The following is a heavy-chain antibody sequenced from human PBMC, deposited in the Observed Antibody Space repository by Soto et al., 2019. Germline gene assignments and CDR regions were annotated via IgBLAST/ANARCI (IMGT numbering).Heavy chain of an antibody. CDR3: ATDGGTPDYYDSSGYRNVFAI. V-gene: IGHV1-24*01. J-gene: IGHJ3*02. Sequence: KVYCKGSGYTLTRLSVHWVRQAPGKGLEWMGGFDPEDGETIYAQKFQGRVTMTEDTSTDTAYMELSSLRSEDTAVYYCATDGGTPDYYDSSGYRNVFAIWGQGTMVTVSS. CDR1: GYTLTRLS. CDR2: FDPEDGET. D-gene: IGHD3-22*01.